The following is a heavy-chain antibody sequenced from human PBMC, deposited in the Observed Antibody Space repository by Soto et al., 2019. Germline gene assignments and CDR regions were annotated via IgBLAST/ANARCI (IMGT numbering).Heavy chain of an antibody. V-gene: IGHV3-49*04. Sequence: GGSLRLSCTAPGFTFGDYAMSWVRQAPGKGLEWVGFIRSKAYGGTTEYAASVKGRFTISRDDSKSIAYLQMNSLKTEDTAVYYCTRVKDYYDSSGYEESHDAFDIWGQGTMVTVSS. CDR2: IRSKAYGGTT. CDR3: TRVKDYYDSSGYEESHDAFDI. CDR1: GFTFGDYA. D-gene: IGHD3-22*01. J-gene: IGHJ3*02.